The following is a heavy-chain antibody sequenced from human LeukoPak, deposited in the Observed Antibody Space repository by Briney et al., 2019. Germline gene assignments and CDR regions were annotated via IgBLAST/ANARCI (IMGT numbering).Heavy chain of an antibody. D-gene: IGHD3-22*01. Sequence: ASVKVSCKASGYTFTSYDINWVRQATGQGFEWMGWMNPNSGNTGYAQKFQGRVTMTRNTSISTAYMELSSLRSEDTAVYYCARGWGIVVENAFDIWGQGTMVTVSS. J-gene: IGHJ3*02. CDR2: MNPNSGNT. V-gene: IGHV1-8*01. CDR1: GYTFTSYD. CDR3: ARGWGIVVENAFDI.